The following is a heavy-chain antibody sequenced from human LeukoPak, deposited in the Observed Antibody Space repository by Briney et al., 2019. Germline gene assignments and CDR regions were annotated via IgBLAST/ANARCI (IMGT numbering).Heavy chain of an antibody. Sequence: SETLSLTCTVSGASIGSSTYYWGWIRQPPGKGLEWIGSIYYSGSTYYNPSLKSRVTISVDTSKNQFSLKLSSVTAADTAVYCCARGTSSHSGWFDPWGQVTLVTVSS. J-gene: IGHJ5*02. CDR3: ARGTSSHSGWFDP. CDR1: GASIGSSTYY. V-gene: IGHV4-39*07. CDR2: IYYSGST. D-gene: IGHD6-6*01.